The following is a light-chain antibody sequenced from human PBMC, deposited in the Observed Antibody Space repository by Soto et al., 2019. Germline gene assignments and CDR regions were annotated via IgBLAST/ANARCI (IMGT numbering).Light chain of an antibody. CDR1: SSNIGSNT. CDR2: SNN. J-gene: IGLJ1*01. CDR3: AEWDDSLNGYV. V-gene: IGLV1-44*01. Sequence: QCVLSQPPSASGTPGKRVTISCSESSSNIGSNTVNWYQQVPGTAPKLLIYSNNLRPSGVPDRFSGYKSGTSASLDISGLQSEDQADYYCAEWDDSLNGYVFGSGTKVTVL.